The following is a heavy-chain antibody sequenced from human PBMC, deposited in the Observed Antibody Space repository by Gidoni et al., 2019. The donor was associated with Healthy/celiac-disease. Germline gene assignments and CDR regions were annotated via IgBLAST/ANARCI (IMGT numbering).Heavy chain of an antibody. V-gene: IGHV4-4*03. CDR2: FYHRERT. CDR1: GGSISSSDW. CDR3: ARGVTDDYYYYMDV. J-gene: IGHJ6*03. D-gene: IGHD5-18*01. Sequence: QVQLQASGPGLAKPPGTLPLTCAVSGGSISSSDWWSWVRLPPGKGLEWIGEFYHRERTNYNQSLKSRVTISVDKSKNQFSLKLSSVTAADTAVYYCARGVTDDYYYYMDVWGKGTTVTVSS.